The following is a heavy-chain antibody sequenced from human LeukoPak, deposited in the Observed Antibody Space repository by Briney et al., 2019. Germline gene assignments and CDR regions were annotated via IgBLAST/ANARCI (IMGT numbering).Heavy chain of an antibody. CDR2: ISNSGGSA. CDR1: GLTFSNYA. J-gene: IGHJ4*02. Sequence: GGSLRLSCGASGLTFSNYAMSWVRQAPGKGLEWVSGISNSGGSAYYADSVKGRFTISRDNSRNTLYLQMNSLRAEDTAVYYCAKGLRLGELSSAFDYWGQGTLVTVSS. V-gene: IGHV3-23*01. D-gene: IGHD3-16*02. CDR3: AKGLRLGELSSAFDY.